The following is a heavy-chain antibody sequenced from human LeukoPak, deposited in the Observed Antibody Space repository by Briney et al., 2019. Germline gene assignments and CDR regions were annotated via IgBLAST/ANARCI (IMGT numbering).Heavy chain of an antibody. CDR3: ASFYYYDSSGSADAFDI. Sequence: PSETLSLTCTVSGGSISSYYWSWIRQPPGKGLEWIGYIYYSGSTNYNPSLKSRVTISVDTSKNQFSLKLSSVTAADTAVYYCASFYYYDSSGSADAFDIWGQGTMVTVSS. J-gene: IGHJ3*02. V-gene: IGHV4-59*08. CDR1: GGSISSYY. CDR2: IYYSGST. D-gene: IGHD3-22*01.